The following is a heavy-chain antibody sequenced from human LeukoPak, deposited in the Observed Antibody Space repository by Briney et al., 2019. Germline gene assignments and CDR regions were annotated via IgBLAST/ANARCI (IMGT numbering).Heavy chain of an antibody. D-gene: IGHD3-10*01. Sequence: ASVTVSCTVSGYTLTELSMHWVRQAPGKGLEWMGGFDPEDGETIYAQKFQGRVTMTEDTSTDTAYMELSSLRSEDAAVYYCATDPPKYGSGSYYSRNWFDPWGQGTLVTVSS. CDR1: GYTLTELS. V-gene: IGHV1-24*01. CDR3: ATDPPKYGSGSYYSRNWFDP. J-gene: IGHJ5*02. CDR2: FDPEDGET.